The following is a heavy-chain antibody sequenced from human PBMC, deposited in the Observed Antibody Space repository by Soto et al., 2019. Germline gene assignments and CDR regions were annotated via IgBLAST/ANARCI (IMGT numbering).Heavy chain of an antibody. CDR2: ISSSSSTI. CDR3: ASVSGDEQLGYFDY. Sequence: EVQLVESGGGLVQPGGSLRLSCAASGFTFSSYSMNWVRQAPGKGLAWGSYISSSSSTIYYADSVKGRFTISRDNDKNSLYLQMKSLRAEDTAVYYCASVSGDEQLGYFDYWGQGTLVTVSS. CDR1: GFTFSSYS. V-gene: IGHV3-48*01. J-gene: IGHJ4*02. D-gene: IGHD6-13*01.